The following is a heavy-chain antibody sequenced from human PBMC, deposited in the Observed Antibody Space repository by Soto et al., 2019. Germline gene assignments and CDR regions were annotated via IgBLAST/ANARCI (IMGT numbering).Heavy chain of an antibody. V-gene: IGHV4-59*01. Sequence: PSETLSLTCTVSGGSISSYYWSWIRQPPGKGLEWIGYIYYSGSTNYNPSLKSRVTISVDTSKNQFSLKLSSVTAADTAVYYCARDTLGYCSGGSCSPAFDIWGQGTMVTVSS. J-gene: IGHJ3*02. CDR2: IYYSGST. CDR3: ARDTLGYCSGGSCSPAFDI. CDR1: GGSISSYY. D-gene: IGHD2-15*01.